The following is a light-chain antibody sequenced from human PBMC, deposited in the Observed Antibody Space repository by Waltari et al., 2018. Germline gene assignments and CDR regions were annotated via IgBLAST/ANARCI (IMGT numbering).Light chain of an antibody. Sequence: DVQMTQSPSTLSASVGDRVTITCRASEDINTWLAWYQQKPGKAPKLLISDAASLKSGVPSRFRGSGSGTDFTLTITSMQPDDFATYYCQHYKNFPLTFGGGTNVEV. CDR1: EDINTW. J-gene: IGKJ4*01. CDR3: QHYKNFPLT. CDR2: DAA. V-gene: IGKV1-5*01.